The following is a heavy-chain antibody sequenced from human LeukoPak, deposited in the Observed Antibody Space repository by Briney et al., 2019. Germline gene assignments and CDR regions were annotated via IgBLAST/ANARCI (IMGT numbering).Heavy chain of an antibody. CDR3: ARCSGSSLSKNYYYGMDV. J-gene: IGHJ6*02. V-gene: IGHV1-18*01. CDR1: GYTFTSYG. D-gene: IGHD1-26*01. CDR2: ISAYNGNT. Sequence: GASVKVSCKASGYTFTSYGISWVRQAPGQGLEWMGWISAYNGNTNYAQKLQGRVTMTTDTSTSTAYMELRSLRSDDTAVYYRARCSGSSLSKNYYYGMDVWGQGTTVTVSS.